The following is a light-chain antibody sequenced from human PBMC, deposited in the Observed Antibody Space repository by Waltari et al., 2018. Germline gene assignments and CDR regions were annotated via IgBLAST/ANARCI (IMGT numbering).Light chain of an antibody. CDR3: LXYYXXXRT. J-gene: IGKJ1*01. CDR1: XXVLYSSNNKNY. Sequence: IMMTQSXDSLAVSLGXRATIXXKSSXXVLYSSNNKNYRAWYQQKPGQPPKLLIYXASTXXSGXXXXXSGXXXGTXXXLTISSLQAEDVAVYHCLXYYXXXRTFGQGTKVXIX. V-gene: IGKV4-1*01. CDR2: XAS.